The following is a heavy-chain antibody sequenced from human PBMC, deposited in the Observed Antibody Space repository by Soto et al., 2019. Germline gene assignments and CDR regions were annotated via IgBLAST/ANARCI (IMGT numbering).Heavy chain of an antibody. J-gene: IGHJ3*02. D-gene: IGHD3-22*01. CDR1: GFTFSSYA. Sequence: QVQLVESGGGVVQPGRSLRLSCAASGFTFSSYAMHWVRQAPGKGLEWVAVISYDGSNKYYADSVKGRVTISRDNSKNTLYLQMNSLRAEDTAVYYCARVRGTYYYDSRHSIGAFDIWGQGTMVTVSS. CDR2: ISYDGSNK. V-gene: IGHV3-30-3*01. CDR3: ARVRGTYYYDSRHSIGAFDI.